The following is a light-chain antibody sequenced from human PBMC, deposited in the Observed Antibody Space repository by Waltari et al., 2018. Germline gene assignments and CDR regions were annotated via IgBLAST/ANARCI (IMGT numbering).Light chain of an antibody. Sequence: DIVLTQSPGTLSLYPGERATLSCRASQSVGSKYLAWYYQRPGQAPRLLIYGASTRATGIPDSFSGSGSGTDFTLTITRLEPEDFAVYYCQRYGGSSLTFGGGTKVEIK. CDR1: QSVGSKY. J-gene: IGKJ4*01. CDR2: GAS. CDR3: QRYGGSSLT. V-gene: IGKV3-20*01.